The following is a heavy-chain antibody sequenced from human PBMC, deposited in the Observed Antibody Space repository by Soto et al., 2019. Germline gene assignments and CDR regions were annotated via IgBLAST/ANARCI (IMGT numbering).Heavy chain of an antibody. CDR3: ARGGGYYDSSGYLFDY. Sequence: QVQLQESGPGLVKPSQTLSLTCTVSGGSISSGDYYWSWIRQPPGKGLEWIGYIYYSGSTYYNPSLKSRVTISVDTSKNQFSLKLSSVTAADTAVYYCARGGGYYDSSGYLFDYWGQGTLVTVSS. J-gene: IGHJ4*02. CDR2: IYYSGST. V-gene: IGHV4-30-4*01. CDR1: GGSISSGDYY. D-gene: IGHD3-22*01.